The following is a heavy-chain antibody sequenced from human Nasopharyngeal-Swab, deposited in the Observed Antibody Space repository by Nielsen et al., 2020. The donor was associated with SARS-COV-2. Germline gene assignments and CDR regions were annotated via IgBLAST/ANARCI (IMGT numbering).Heavy chain of an antibody. D-gene: IGHD1-26*01. CDR3: ARLDEDWVPGNYFDH. V-gene: IGHV1-2*06. Sequence: ASVKVSCKASGYTFSGYYMHWVGQAPGQGREGMGRINPNSGGTNYAQKFQGRVTITRDTSISPAYLELSSLRSDDTALYYCARLDEDWVPGNYFDHWGPGTLVTVSS. CDR2: INPNSGGT. CDR1: GYTFSGYY. J-gene: IGHJ4*02.